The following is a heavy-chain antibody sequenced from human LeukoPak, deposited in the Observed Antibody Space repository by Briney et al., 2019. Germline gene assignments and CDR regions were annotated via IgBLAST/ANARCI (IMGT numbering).Heavy chain of an antibody. CDR1: GYTFTSYD. CDR2: MNPNSGNT. Sequence: APVTVSCTASGYTFTSYDINWVRQATGQGLEWMGWMNPNSGNTGYAQKFQGRVTMTRDTSISTAYMELSSLRSEDTAVYYCARGDSGSYYHWGQGTLVTVSS. V-gene: IGHV1-8*01. J-gene: IGHJ4*02. D-gene: IGHD1-26*01. CDR3: ARGDSGSYYH.